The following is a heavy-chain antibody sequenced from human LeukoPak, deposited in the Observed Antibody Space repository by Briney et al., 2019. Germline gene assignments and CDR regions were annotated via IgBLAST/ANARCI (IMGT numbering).Heavy chain of an antibody. CDR1: GFTFSSYA. CDR3: ARDFLGGYSYGKFDY. CDR2: ISYDGSNK. J-gene: IGHJ4*02. D-gene: IGHD5-18*01. Sequence: PGGSLRLSCAASGFTFSSYAMHWVRQAPGKGLEWVAVISYDGSNKYYADSVKGRFTISRDNSKSTLYLQMNSLRAEDTAVYYCARDFLGGYSYGKFDYWGQGTLVTVSS. V-gene: IGHV3-30*04.